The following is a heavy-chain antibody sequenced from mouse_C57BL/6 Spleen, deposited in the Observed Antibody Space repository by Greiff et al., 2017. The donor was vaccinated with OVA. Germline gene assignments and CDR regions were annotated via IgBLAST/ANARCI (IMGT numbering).Heavy chain of an antibody. CDR2: IDPETGGT. J-gene: IGHJ4*01. D-gene: IGHD1-1*01. V-gene: IGHV1-15*01. CDR3: TRCLLRFYYAMDY. CDR1: GYTFTDYE. Sequence: VQLQESGAELVRPGASVTLSCKASGYTFTDYEMHWVKQTPVHGLEWIGAIDPETGGTAYNQKFKGKAILTADKSSSTAYMELRSLTSEDSAVYYCTRCLLRFYYAMDYWGQGTSVTVSS.